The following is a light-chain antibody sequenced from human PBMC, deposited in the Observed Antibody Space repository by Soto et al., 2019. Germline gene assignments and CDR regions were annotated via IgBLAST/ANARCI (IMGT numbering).Light chain of an antibody. V-gene: IGKV3-11*01. CDR2: DAS. J-gene: IGKJ5*01. CDR3: QQRSDWPPIT. Sequence: EIVLTQSPDTLSLSPGDRATLSCRASQSISSYLAWYQQKPGQSPRLLIYDASNRATGIPARLSGSGSGTDFTLTVSSLEPEDFAVYYCQQRSDWPPITFGQGTRLEIK. CDR1: QSISSY.